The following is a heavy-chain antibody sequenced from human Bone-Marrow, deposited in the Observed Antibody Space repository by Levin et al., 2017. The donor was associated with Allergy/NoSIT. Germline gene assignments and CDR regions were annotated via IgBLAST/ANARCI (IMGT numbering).Heavy chain of an antibody. J-gene: IGHJ5*02. V-gene: IGHV4-31*03. D-gene: IGHD3-9*01. Sequence: PSETLSLTCTVSGDPINSGDYYWTWIRQSPGKGLEWIGYIYYTGSTYYNPSLKSRLSLSIDTSKKQFFLKLNSVTAADTAVYYCARLFGRRGPFKDVLTGPRTPWGPGTLVTVSS. CDR1: GDPINSGDYY. CDR2: IYYTGST. CDR3: ARLFGRRGPFKDVLTGPRTP.